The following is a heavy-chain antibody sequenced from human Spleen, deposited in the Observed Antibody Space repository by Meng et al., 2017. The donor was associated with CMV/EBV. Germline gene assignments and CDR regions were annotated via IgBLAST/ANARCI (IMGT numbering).Heavy chain of an antibody. Sequence: VSGGSVSSGDSYWSWIRQPPGKGLEWIGYIYYSGSTYYNPSLKSRVTISVDTSKNQFSLKLSSVTAADTAVYYCARGGEVVTVPLDYWGQGTLVTVSS. D-gene: IGHD4-23*01. J-gene: IGHJ4*02. CDR3: ARGGEVVTVPLDY. CDR1: GGSVSSGDSY. V-gene: IGHV4-30-4*08. CDR2: IYYSGST.